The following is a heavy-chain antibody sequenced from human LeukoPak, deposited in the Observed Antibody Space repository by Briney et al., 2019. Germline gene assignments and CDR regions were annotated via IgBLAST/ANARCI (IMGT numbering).Heavy chain of an antibody. CDR3: ARVRGITMVRGVINPYYFDY. Sequence: GGSLRLSCAASGFTVSSNYMSWVRQAPGKGLEWVSVIYSGGSTYYADSVKGRFTISRDNSKNTLCLQMNSLRAEDTAVYYCARVRGITMVRGVINPYYFDYWGQGTLVTVSS. J-gene: IGHJ4*02. V-gene: IGHV3-53*01. CDR1: GFTVSSNY. CDR2: IYSGGST. D-gene: IGHD3-10*01.